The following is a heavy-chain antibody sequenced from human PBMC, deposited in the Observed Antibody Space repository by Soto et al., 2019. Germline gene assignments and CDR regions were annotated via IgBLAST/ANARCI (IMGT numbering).Heavy chain of an antibody. CDR2: IIPIFGTA. J-gene: IGHJ6*02. CDR1: GGTFSSYA. V-gene: IGHV1-69*01. Sequence: QVQLVQSGAEVKKPGSSVKVSCKASGGTFSSYAISWVRQAPGQGLEWMGGIIPIFGTANYAQKFQGRVTITADESTSTAYMELSSLRSEDTAVYYCARDPAASYDCWSGYGMDVWGQGTTVTVSS. CDR3: ARDPAASYDCWSGYGMDV. D-gene: IGHD3-3*01.